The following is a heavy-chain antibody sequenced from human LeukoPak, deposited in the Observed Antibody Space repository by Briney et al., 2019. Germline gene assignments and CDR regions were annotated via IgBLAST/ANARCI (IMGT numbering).Heavy chain of an antibody. V-gene: IGHV4-61*01. CDR1: GGSIRGGIYY. Sequence: PSETLSLTCTVSGGSIRGGIYYWSWIRQPPGKGLEWIGYIYNSGSTNNNPSLKSRVTISVDTSKKQFSLKLSSVTAADTAVYYCARETPYGSGSYPFDYWGQGILVTVSS. CDR2: IYNSGST. D-gene: IGHD3-10*01. J-gene: IGHJ4*02. CDR3: ARETPYGSGSYPFDY.